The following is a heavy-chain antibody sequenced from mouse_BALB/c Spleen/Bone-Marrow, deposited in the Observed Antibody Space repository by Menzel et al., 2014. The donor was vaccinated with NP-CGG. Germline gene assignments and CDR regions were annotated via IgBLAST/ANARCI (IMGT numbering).Heavy chain of an antibody. CDR1: GYAFSSYW. V-gene: IGHV1-80*01. J-gene: IGHJ1*01. CDR2: IYPGDGDT. D-gene: IGHD3-3*01. CDR3: ARSQGGYWYFNV. Sequence: QVQLQQSGAELVRPGSSLKISCKASGYAFSSYWMNWVKQRPGQGLEWIGQIYPGDGDTNYNGKFKGKATLTADKSSSTAYMQLSSLTSEDSAVYFCARSQGGYWYFNVWGAGTTVTVSS.